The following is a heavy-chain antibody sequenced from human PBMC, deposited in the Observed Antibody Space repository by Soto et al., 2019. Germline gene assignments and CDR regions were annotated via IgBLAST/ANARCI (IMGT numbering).Heavy chain of an antibody. Sequence: GGSLRLSCAASGFTFSSYWMSWVRQAPGKGLEWVANIKQDGSEKYYVDSVKGRFTISRDNAKNSLYLQMNSLRAEDTAVYYCARVNANYDYIWGSYRYPAAFDYWGQGTLVTVSS. CDR3: ARVNANYDYIWGSYRYPAAFDY. CDR1: GFTFSSYW. CDR2: IKQDGSEK. V-gene: IGHV3-7*01. D-gene: IGHD3-16*02. J-gene: IGHJ4*02.